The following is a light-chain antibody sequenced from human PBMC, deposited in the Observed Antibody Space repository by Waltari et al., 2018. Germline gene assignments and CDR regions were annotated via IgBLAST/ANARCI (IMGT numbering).Light chain of an antibody. Sequence: EIVLTQAPGTLSWSPGERATLSFRASQSVSSSSLAWYQQKPGQAPRLLIYGASNRATGIPDRFSGSGSGTDFTLTISRLEPEDFAVYYCQQYGSSPHTFGGGTKVEIK. J-gene: IGKJ4*01. CDR2: GAS. V-gene: IGKV3-20*01. CDR3: QQYGSSPHT. CDR1: QSVSSSS.